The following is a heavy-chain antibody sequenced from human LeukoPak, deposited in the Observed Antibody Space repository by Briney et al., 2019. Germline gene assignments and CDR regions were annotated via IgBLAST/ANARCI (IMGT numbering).Heavy chain of an antibody. CDR1: GGSISSGGYY. D-gene: IGHD1-26*01. J-gene: IGHJ6*03. Sequence: PSETLSLTCTVSGGSISSGGYYWSWIRQPPGKGLEWIGYIYHSGSTYYNPSLKSRVTISVDRSKNQFSLKLSSVTAADTAVYYCARDKGSSPSMDVWAKGPRSPSP. CDR3: ARDKGSSPSMDV. CDR2: IYHSGST. V-gene: IGHV4-30-2*01.